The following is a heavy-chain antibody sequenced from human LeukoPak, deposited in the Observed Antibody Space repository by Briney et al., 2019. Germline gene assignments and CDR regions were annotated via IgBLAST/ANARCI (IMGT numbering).Heavy chain of an antibody. J-gene: IGHJ4*02. CDR3: ARVDSSGSYYRVFDY. CDR2: IYYSGST. Sequence: SETLSLTCTVSGGSISSSSYYWGWIRQPPGKGLEWIGSIYYSGSTYYNPSLKSRVTISVDTSKNQFSLKLSSVTAADTAVYYCARVDSSGSYYRVFDYWGQGTLVTVSS. V-gene: IGHV4-39*07. D-gene: IGHD3-10*01. CDR1: GGSISSSSYY.